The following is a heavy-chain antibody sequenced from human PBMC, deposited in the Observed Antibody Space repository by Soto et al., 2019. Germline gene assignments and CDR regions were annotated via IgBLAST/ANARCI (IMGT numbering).Heavy chain of an antibody. J-gene: IGHJ3*02. V-gene: IGHV3-48*02. CDR2: ISSSSSTI. CDR1: GFTFSSYS. D-gene: IGHD2-2*01. CDR3: ARIWLYQLLFGAFDI. Sequence: EVQLVESGGGLVQPGGSLRLSCAASGFTFSSYSMNWVRQAPGKGLEWVSYISSSSSTIYYADSVKGRFTISRDNAKNSLYLQMNSLRDEDTAVYYCARIWLYQLLFGAFDIWGQGTMVTVSS.